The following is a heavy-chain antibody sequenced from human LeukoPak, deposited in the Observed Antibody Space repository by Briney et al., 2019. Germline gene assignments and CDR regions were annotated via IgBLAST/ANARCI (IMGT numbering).Heavy chain of an antibody. CDR2: ISWDGGST. V-gene: IGHV3-43D*03. CDR3: AKAGGYNHYDDFIDV. J-gene: IGHJ6*03. Sequence: GGSLRLSCAASGFTFDDYAVHWVRQAPGKGLEGVSLISWDGGSTYYADSVKGRFTISRDNSKNSLYLQMNSLRAEDTALYYCAKAGGYNHYDDFIDVWGKGTTVTVSS. D-gene: IGHD5-24*01. CDR1: GFTFDDYA.